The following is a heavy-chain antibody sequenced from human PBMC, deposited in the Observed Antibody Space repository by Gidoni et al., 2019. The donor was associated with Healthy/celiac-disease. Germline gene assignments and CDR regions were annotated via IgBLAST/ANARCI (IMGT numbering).Heavy chain of an antibody. CDR1: GFSRSTSGVG. D-gene: IGHD4-17*01. CDR3: AHSSGDYPLRAFAI. V-gene: IGHV2-5*02. CDR2: IYWDDDK. Sequence: QITLKESGPTLVKPTQTLTLTGTFSGFSRSTSGVGVGWIRQPTGKALEWLALIYWDDDKRYSPSLKSRLTITKDTSKNQVVLTMTNMDPVDTATYYCAHSSGDYPLRAFAIWGQGTMVTVSS. J-gene: IGHJ3*02.